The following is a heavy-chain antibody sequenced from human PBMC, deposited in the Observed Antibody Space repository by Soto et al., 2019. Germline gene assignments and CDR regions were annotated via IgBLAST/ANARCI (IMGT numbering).Heavy chain of an antibody. CDR1: GDSVSSNTAS. D-gene: IGHD5-12*01. CDR3: AKGDNLGPRTGYAFDP. J-gene: IGHJ5*02. CDR2: TYFRSKWYN. V-gene: IGHV6-1*01. Sequence: SPTLSLTCVISGDSVSSNTASWNWIRQSPSRGLEWLGRTYFRSKWYNDYAVSVKSRIIINPDTSNNQFSLQLNSVTPEDTAVYFCAKGDNLGPRTGYAFDPWGQGIMVTVSS.